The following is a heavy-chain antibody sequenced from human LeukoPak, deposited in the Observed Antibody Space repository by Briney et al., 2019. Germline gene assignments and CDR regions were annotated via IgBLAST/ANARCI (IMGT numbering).Heavy chain of an antibody. Sequence: GGSLRLSCEASGFNFNTYSMAWVRQAPGKGLEWVSIISRASESIFYADSVKGRFTISRDNAKNSLYLQMNSLRAEDTAVYYCARATTVTTFSWFDPWGQGTPVTVSS. D-gene: IGHD4-17*01. CDR3: ARATTVTTFSWFDP. CDR2: ISRASESI. V-gene: IGHV3-21*01. CDR1: GFNFNTYS. J-gene: IGHJ5*02.